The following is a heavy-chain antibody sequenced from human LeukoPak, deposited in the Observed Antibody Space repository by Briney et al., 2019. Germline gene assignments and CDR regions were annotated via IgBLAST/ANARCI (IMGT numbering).Heavy chain of an antibody. Sequence: GGSLRLSCAASGFTFSSYWMHWVRQAPGRGLVWVSRINSDASSTSYADSVKGRFTISRDNAKNTLYLQMNSLRAEDTAVYYCARGRKCNNCGDDCASFDPWGQGTLVTVSS. J-gene: IGHJ5*02. V-gene: IGHV3-74*01. CDR2: INSDASST. CDR1: GFTFSSYW. CDR3: ARGRKCNNCGDDCASFDP. D-gene: IGHD2-21*02.